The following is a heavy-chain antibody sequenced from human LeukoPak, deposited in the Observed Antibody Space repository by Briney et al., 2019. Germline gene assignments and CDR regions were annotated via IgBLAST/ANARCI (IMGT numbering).Heavy chain of an antibody. D-gene: IGHD4-17*01. CDR1: GYTFTNYG. V-gene: IGHV1-18*01. J-gene: IGHJ4*02. Sequence: ASVKVSCKASGYTFTNYGIGWVRQAPGQGLEWMGWISANNGVTNYAQKLQGRATMTTDTSTNTAYMELGSLRSDDTAVYYCARAPSYGDYGGDHWGQGTLLTVSS. CDR3: ARAPSYGDYGGDH. CDR2: ISANNGVT.